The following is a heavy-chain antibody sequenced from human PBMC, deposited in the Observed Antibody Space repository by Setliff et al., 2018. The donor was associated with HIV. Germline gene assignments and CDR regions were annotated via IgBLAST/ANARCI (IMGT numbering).Heavy chain of an antibody. CDR3: ARLGYSGSLVGAFDI. CDR2: IYHSGIT. CDR1: GYSISSGYY. D-gene: IGHD1-26*01. Sequence: SETLSLTCTVSGYSISSGYYWGWIRQPPGKGLEWIGSIYHSGITYYNSSLKSRVTISVDTSKNQFSLNLASETAADTAVYYCARLGYSGSLVGAFDIWGQGTMVTVSS. V-gene: IGHV4-38-2*02. J-gene: IGHJ3*02.